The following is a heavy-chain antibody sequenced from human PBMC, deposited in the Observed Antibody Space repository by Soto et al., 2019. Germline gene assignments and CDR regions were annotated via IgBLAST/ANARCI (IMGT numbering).Heavy chain of an antibody. Sequence: GALRLSCTASGFTFGDYAMSWVRQAPGKGLEWAGFIRSKAYGGTTEYAASVKGRFTISRDDSKSIAYLQMNSLKTEDTAVYYCTRDFFASSGYDSVYYYYGMDVWGQGTTVTVSS. J-gene: IGHJ6*02. CDR2: IRSKAYGGTT. CDR3: TRDFFASSGYDSVYYYYGMDV. CDR1: GFTFGDYA. V-gene: IGHV3-49*04. D-gene: IGHD5-12*01.